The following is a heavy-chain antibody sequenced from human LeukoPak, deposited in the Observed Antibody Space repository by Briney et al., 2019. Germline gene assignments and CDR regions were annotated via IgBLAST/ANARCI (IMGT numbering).Heavy chain of an antibody. Sequence: GGSLRLSCAASGFTFSSYVMSWVRQAPGKGLEWVTVISYDGSNKYYADSVKGRFTISRDNSKNTLYLQMNSLRAEDTAVYYCAKDLARGYVNRYYGMDVWGQGTTVTVSS. V-gene: IGHV3-30*18. D-gene: IGHD3-16*01. CDR1: GFTFSSYV. CDR2: ISYDGSNK. CDR3: AKDLARGYVNRYYGMDV. J-gene: IGHJ6*02.